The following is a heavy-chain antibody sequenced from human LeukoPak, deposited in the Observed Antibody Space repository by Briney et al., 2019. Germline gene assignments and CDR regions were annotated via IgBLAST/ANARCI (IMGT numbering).Heavy chain of an antibody. CDR2: IYYSGST. D-gene: IGHD2-2*01. V-gene: IGHV4-59*01. CDR3: ARAVVPAGRHYYYGMDV. Sequence: SGXXIXSYYWSWIRQPPGKGLEWIGYIYYSGSTNYNPSLKSRVTISVDTSKNQFSLKLSSVTAADTAVYYCARAVVPAGRHYYYGMDVWGQGTTVTVSS. CDR1: GXXIXSYY. J-gene: IGHJ6*02.